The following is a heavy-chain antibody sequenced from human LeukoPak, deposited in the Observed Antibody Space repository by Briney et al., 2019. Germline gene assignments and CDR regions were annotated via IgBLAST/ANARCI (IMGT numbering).Heavy chain of an antibody. J-gene: IGHJ3*01. V-gene: IGHV1-2*02. CDR1: GYSFSDFH. CDR2: INPKSGAT. Sequence: ASVRVSCKASGYSFSDFHIHWVRQAPGQGLEWMGWINPKSGATTYAERFRGRVTMTRDTSPNTVYLELASLYSDDTAVFYCARDYSDGHNRRDAFDLCGQGTTLIVSS. CDR3: ARDYSDGHNRRDAFDL. D-gene: IGHD5-18*01.